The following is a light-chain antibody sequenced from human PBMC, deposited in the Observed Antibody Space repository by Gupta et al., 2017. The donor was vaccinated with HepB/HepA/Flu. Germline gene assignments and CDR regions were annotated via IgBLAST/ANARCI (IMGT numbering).Light chain of an antibody. CDR2: DTS. CDR1: QSVTNS. Sequence: EIVLTQSPDTLSLSPGERATLSCRASQSVTNSSTWYQQKPGQAPRLLIHDTSNRATGVPARFSGSGSGTDFALTISSLEPGDFAVYYCQQRYNFGQGTRLDI. V-gene: IGKV3-11*01. CDR3: QQRYN. J-gene: IGKJ5*01.